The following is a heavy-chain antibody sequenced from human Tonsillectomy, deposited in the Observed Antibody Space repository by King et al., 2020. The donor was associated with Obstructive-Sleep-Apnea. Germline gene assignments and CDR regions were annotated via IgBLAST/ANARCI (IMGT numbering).Heavy chain of an antibody. CDR1: GCSISSSSYH. V-gene: IGHV4-39*07. CDR3: ARDSSGWQQLDY. D-gene: IGHD6-19*01. CDR2: IYFSWSP. J-gene: IGHJ4*02. Sequence: QLQESGPGLVKPSETLSLVCNVSGCSISSSSYHWGWIRQPPGKGLEWIGGIYFSWSPFYNPSLKSRITISADTSKNQFSLKLSSVTAADTAVYFCARDSSGWQQLDYWGQGTLVTVSS.